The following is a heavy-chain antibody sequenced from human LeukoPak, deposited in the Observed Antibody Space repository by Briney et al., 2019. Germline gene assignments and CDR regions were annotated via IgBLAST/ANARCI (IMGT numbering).Heavy chain of an antibody. CDR1: GGSISSGGYY. J-gene: IGHJ4*02. CDR2: IYYSGST. CDR3: ARAPYDTTSFDY. D-gene: IGHD3-22*01. V-gene: IGHV4-31*03. Sequence: SETLSLTCTVSGGSISSGGYYWSWIRQHPGKGLEWIGYIYYSGSTYYNPSLKSRVTISVDTSKNQFSLKLSSVTAADTAVYYCARAPYDTTSFDYWGQGTLVTVCS.